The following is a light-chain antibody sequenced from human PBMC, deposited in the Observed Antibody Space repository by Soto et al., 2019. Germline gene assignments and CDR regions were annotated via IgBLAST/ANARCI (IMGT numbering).Light chain of an antibody. CDR1: SSDVGGHSR. V-gene: IGLV2-14*01. J-gene: IGLJ1*01. CDR3: SSDTSSVAWV. Sequence: QSVLTQPASVSGSPGQSITISCTGTSSDVGGHSRVSWFQQYPGKAPKLLIFKVSNRPSGVSNRFSGSKSGNTASLTISGLQAEDEADYYCSSDTSSVAWVFGTGTQLTVL. CDR2: KVS.